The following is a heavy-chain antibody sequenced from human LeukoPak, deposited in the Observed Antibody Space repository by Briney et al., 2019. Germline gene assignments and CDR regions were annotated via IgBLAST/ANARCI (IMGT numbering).Heavy chain of an antibody. CDR1: GFTFSSYS. V-gene: IGHV3-21*01. CDR3: ARSYRDGYNFPI. D-gene: IGHD5-24*01. Sequence: GGSLRLSCAASGFTFSSYSMNWVRQAPGKGLEWVSSISSSSSYIYYADSVKGRFIISRDNAKNSLYLQMNSLRAEDTAVYYCARSYRDGYNFPIWGQGTLVTVSS. J-gene: IGHJ4*02. CDR2: ISSSSSYI.